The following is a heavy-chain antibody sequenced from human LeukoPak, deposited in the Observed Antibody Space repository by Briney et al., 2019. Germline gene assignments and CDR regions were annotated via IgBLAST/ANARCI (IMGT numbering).Heavy chain of an antibody. V-gene: IGHV3-48*04. CDR2: ISGSSSTI. CDR3: ARDRGGANDFWSGYYTGYFDY. CDR1: GFTFSSYS. D-gene: IGHD3-3*01. Sequence: GGSLRLSCAASGFTFSSYSMDWVRQAPGKGLEWVSYISGSSSTIYYADSVKGRFTISRDNAKNSLYLQMNSLRAEDTAVYYCARDRGGANDFWSGYYTGYFDYWGQGTLVTVSS. J-gene: IGHJ4*02.